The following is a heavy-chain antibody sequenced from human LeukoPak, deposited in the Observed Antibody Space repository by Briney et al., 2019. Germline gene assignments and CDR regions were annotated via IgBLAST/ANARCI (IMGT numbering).Heavy chain of an antibody. V-gene: IGHV4-61*05. CDR1: GGSISSSSYY. CDR2: IYHSGTT. D-gene: IGHD5-18*01. Sequence: PSETLSLTCTVSGGSISSSSYYWGWIRQPPGKGLEWIGEIYHSGTTNYNPSFKSRVTISVDKSKNQFSLKLSSVTAADTAVYYCASGYGYPSPFDYWGQGTLVTVSS. CDR3: ASGYGYPSPFDY. J-gene: IGHJ4*02.